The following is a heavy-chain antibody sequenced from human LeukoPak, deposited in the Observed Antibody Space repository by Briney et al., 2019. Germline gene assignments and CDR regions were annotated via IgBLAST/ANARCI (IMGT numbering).Heavy chain of an antibody. CDR1: GFTFSSYA. J-gene: IGHJ5*02. CDR2: ISGSGGST. Sequence: GGSLRLSCAASGFTFSSYAMSWVRQAPGKGLEWVSAISGSGGSTYYADSVKGRFTISRDNSKNTLYLQMNSQRAEDTPVYYCAKDLSGLVPAAIEGGGFDPWGQGTLVTVSS. D-gene: IGHD2-2*01. CDR3: AKDLSGLVPAAIEGGGFDP. V-gene: IGHV3-23*01.